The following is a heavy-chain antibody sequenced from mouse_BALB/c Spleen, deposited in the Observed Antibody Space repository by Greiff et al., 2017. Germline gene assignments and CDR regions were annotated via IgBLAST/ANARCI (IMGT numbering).Heavy chain of an antibody. V-gene: IGHV1S41*01. J-gene: IGHJ2*01. CDR1: GYTFTSYW. CDR2: IAPGSGST. CDR3: ARSGNYGY. Sequence: DLVKPGASVKLSCKASGYTFTSYWINWIKQRPGQGLEWIGRIAPGSGSTYYNEMFKGKATLTVDTSSSTAYIQLSSLSSEDSAVYFCARSGNYGYWGQGTTLTVAS. D-gene: IGHD2-1*01.